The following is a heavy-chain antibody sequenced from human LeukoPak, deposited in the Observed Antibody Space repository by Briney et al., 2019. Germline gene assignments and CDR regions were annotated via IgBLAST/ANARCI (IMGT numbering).Heavy chain of an antibody. CDR3: ARDFFGWSSLGH. D-gene: IGHD6-19*01. Sequence: GGSLRLSCAASGFSFSAYWMTWVRQAPGTGLEWVAHVQPDGSAKIYADSVKGRFTISRDNAKDSVYLQMNSLRVEDTAVYYCARDFFGWSSLGHWGQGTLVTVSS. CDR1: GFSFSAYW. J-gene: IGHJ1*01. V-gene: IGHV3-7*01. CDR2: VQPDGSAK.